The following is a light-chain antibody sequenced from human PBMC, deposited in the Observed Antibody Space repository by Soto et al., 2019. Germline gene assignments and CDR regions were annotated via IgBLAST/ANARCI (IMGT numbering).Light chain of an antibody. J-gene: IGLJ2*01. CDR3: SSYAGVNIDVV. CDR1: SSDVGGYGY. Sequence: QSALTQPPSASGSPGQSVTISCTGTSSDVGGYGYVSWYQQHPGKAPKLMIFEVTKRASGVPGRFSGSKSGNTAFLTVSGLQAEDEADYFCSSYAGVNIDVVFGGGTKLTVL. V-gene: IGLV2-8*01. CDR2: EVT.